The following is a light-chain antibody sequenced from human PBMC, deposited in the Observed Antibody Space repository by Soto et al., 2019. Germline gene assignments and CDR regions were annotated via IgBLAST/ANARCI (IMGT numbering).Light chain of an antibody. J-gene: IGKJ4*01. CDR1: ENINMW. V-gene: IGKV1-5*03. CDR3: QQYNRYSFT. CDR2: RAS. Sequence: IQMTQSPSTLSASVGDRVTITCRASENINMWLAWYQQKPGQAPRLLIQRASRVERGVPSRFSGSGSDTEFTLTISSLQPDDFATYYCQQYNRYSFTFGGGTKVDIK.